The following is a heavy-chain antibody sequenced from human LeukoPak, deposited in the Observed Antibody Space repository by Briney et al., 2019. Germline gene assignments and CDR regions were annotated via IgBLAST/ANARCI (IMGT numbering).Heavy chain of an antibody. CDR2: IYYSGST. Sequence: SETLSLTCTVSGGSVSSSSYYWGWIRQPPGKGLAWIGSIYYSGSTYYNASLKSRVTISVDTSKNQFSLKLSSVTAADTAVYYCARSSGIAAAHKYWGQGTLVTVSS. CDR1: GGSVSSSSYY. CDR3: ARSSGIAAAHKY. J-gene: IGHJ4*02. D-gene: IGHD6-13*01. V-gene: IGHV4-39*01.